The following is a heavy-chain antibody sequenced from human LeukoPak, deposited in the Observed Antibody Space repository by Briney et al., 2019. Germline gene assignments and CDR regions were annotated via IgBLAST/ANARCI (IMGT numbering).Heavy chain of an antibody. CDR1: GFTFSSYR. V-gene: IGHV3-48*03. D-gene: IGHD5-18*01. Sequence: PGGSLRLSCAASGFTFSSYRMHWVRQAPGKGLEWVSYISTSGDTIFYADSVKGRFTTSRDNAKNSLYLQMNSLRAEDTALYYCAREGSYGYAFDCWGQGTLVTVSS. J-gene: IGHJ4*02. CDR3: AREGSYGYAFDC. CDR2: ISTSGDTI.